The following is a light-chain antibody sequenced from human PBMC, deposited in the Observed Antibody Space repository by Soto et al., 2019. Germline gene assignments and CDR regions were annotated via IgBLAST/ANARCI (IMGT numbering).Light chain of an antibody. J-gene: IGKJ5*01. CDR1: QRLSASD. Sequence: EIVLTVSTRTLSLTPRQRATLSCRAIQRLSASDIAWYQQKPGQAPKFLIYGVSSRATGIPDRFSGSGSGTDFTLTISRLEPEDFAVYHCQQYGSSPLITSGQRARLEIK. CDR2: GVS. CDR3: QQYGSSPLIT. V-gene: IGKV3-20*01.